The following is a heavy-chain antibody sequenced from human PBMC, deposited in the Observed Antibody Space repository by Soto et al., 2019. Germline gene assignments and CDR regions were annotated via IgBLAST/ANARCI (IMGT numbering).Heavy chain of an antibody. Sequence: PSETLSLTCTVSGGSTTSSSYYWGWIRQPPGKGLEWIGSIYYSGSTYYNPSLKSRVTISVDTSKNQFSLKLSSVTAADTAVYYCATQEVGGSYVYTFDPWGQGTLVTVSS. CDR1: GGSTTSSSYY. J-gene: IGHJ5*02. D-gene: IGHD1-26*01. V-gene: IGHV4-39*01. CDR2: IYYSGST. CDR3: ATQEVGGSYVYTFDP.